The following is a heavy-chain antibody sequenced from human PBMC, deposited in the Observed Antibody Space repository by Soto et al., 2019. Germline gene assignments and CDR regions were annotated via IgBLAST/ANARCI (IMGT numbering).Heavy chain of an antibody. V-gene: IGHV1-8*01. J-gene: IGHJ6*02. Sequence: QVQLVQSGADVKKPGASVKVSCKASGYTFTSYDINWVRQATGQGLEWMGWMNPNSGNTGYAQKFQGRVTMTRNTSISTAYMELSSLRSEDTAVYYCARAYYDSSGYYYYYYGMDVWGQGTTVTVSS. CDR3: ARAYYDSSGYYYYYYGMDV. CDR1: GYTFTSYD. D-gene: IGHD3-22*01. CDR2: MNPNSGNT.